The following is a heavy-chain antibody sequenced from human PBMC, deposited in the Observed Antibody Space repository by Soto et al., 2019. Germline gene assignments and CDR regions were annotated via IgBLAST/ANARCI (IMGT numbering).Heavy chain of an antibody. D-gene: IGHD1-26*01. CDR2: ISSTTGTI. Sequence: VQLLESGGGLVQPGGSLTLSCAASGFTFSDYYMTWIRQAPGKGLEWVSYISSTTGTIYYADSVKGRFTISRDNARDLLYLQMNTLRADDTAVYYCARVGQDYYYGMDVWGQGTTVTVSS. J-gene: IGHJ6*02. CDR1: GFTFSDYY. CDR3: ARVGQDYYYGMDV. V-gene: IGHV3-11*01.